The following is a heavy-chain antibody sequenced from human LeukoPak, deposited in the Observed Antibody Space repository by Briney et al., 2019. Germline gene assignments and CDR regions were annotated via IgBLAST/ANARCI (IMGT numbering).Heavy chain of an antibody. J-gene: IGHJ6*03. V-gene: IGHV3-7*01. CDR1: GFTFKNYA. CDR2: VNQGGTEK. Sequence: GGSLRLSYTASGFTFKNYAMSWVRQAPGKGLEWVANVNQGGTEKYYVDSVKGRFTISRDNAENSLYLQMNSLRAEDTAVYYCAREHYFYHMDGWGEGTTVTVSS. CDR3: AREHYFYHMDG.